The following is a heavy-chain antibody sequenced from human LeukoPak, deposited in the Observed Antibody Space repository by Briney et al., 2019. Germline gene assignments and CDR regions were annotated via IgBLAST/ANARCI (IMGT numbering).Heavy chain of an antibody. J-gene: IGHJ4*02. CDR1: GYTFTGYY. V-gene: IGHV1-2*06. CDR3: AKGSTGTFWDFDY. Sequence: ASVKVSCKASGYTFTGYYMHWVRQAPGQGLEWMGRINPNSGGTNYAQKFQGRVTMTRDTSISTAYMELSSLRSEDTAVYYCAKGSTGTFWDFDYWGQGTLVTVSS. D-gene: IGHD1-1*01. CDR2: INPNSGGT.